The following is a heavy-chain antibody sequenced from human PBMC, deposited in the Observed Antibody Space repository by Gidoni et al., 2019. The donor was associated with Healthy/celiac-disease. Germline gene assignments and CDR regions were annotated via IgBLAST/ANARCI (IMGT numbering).Heavy chain of an antibody. V-gene: IGHV3-30*18. D-gene: IGHD3-22*01. J-gene: IGHJ3*02. CDR3: AKSSERNVGGPYYYDSCGYHDAFDI. CDR1: GFTFSSYG. Sequence: QVQLVESGGGVVQPGRSLRLSCAASGFTFSSYGMHWVRQAPGKGLEWVAVISYDGSNKYYADSVKGRFTISRDNSKNTLYLQMNSLRAEDTAVYYCAKSSERNVGGPYYYDSCGYHDAFDIWGQGTMVTVSS. CDR2: ISYDGSNK.